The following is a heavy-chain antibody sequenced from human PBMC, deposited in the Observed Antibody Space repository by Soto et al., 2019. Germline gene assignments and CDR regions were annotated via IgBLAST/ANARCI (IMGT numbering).Heavy chain of an antibody. CDR2: IYYSGST. CDR1: GGSISNYY. V-gene: IGHV4-59*12. Sequence: PSETLSLTCTVSGGSISNYYWTWIRQPPGKGLEWIGYIYYSGSTNYNPSLKSRVTIPVDTSKNQFSLKLSSVTAADTAVYYCARDIPPLLSTNCFCPEEGVMYFWAQGTTDPVS. CDR3: ARDIPPLLSTNCFCPEEGVMYF. J-gene: IGHJ6*02. D-gene: IGHD2-8*01.